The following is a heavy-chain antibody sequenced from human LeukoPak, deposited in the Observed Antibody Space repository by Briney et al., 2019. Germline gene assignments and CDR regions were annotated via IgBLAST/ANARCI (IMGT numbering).Heavy chain of an antibody. CDR1: GGSITSGSYF. J-gene: IGHJ5*02. Sequence: SETLSLTCTVSGGSITSGSYFWGWIRQPPGEGLEWIASIHHRGSTYSNPSLMSRVTTSVDTSRNQFSLKLRSVTAADTAVYFCARGNEAAAEDRWGQGTLVIVSS. CDR3: ARGNEAAAEDR. V-gene: IGHV4-39*01. D-gene: IGHD6-13*01. CDR2: IHHRGST.